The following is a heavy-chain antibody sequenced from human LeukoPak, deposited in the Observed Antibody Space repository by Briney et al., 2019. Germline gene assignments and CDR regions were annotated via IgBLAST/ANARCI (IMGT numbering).Heavy chain of an antibody. CDR3: ARDGTAAGLYFDL. CDR2: IRQEGSEK. Sequence: GGSLRLSCEVSGFTFTDYWMNWVRQAPGKGPEGVASIRQEGSEKTYVDSVKGRFTISRDNTKNSLSLLLNGLRAEDTAVYYCARDGTAAGLYFDLWGQGTLVTVSS. V-gene: IGHV3-7*01. J-gene: IGHJ4*01. D-gene: IGHD6-13*01. CDR1: GFTFTDYW.